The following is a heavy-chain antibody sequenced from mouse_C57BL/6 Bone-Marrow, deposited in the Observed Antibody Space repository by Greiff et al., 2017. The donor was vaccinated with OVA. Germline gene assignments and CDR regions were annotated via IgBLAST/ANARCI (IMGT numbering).Heavy chain of an antibody. V-gene: IGHV1-63*01. Sequence: VQLVESGAELVRPGTSVKMSCKASGYTFTNYWIGWAKQRPGHGLEWIGDIYPGGGYTNYNEKFKGKATLTEDKSSSTAYMQFSSLTSEDSAIYYCAREGYDYDFDYWGQGTTLTVSS. CDR2: IYPGGGYT. J-gene: IGHJ2*01. D-gene: IGHD2-4*01. CDR3: AREGYDYDFDY. CDR1: GYTFTNYW.